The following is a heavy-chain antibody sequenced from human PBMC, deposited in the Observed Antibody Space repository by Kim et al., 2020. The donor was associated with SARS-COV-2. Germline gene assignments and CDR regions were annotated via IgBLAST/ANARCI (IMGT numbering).Heavy chain of an antibody. CDR2: SSTI. J-gene: IGHJ4*02. V-gene: IGHV3-48*02. D-gene: IGHD6-13*01. CDR3: AGSWYVGY. Sequence: SSTIYYADSVKGRFTISRDNAKNSLYLQMNSLRDEDTAVYYCAGSWYVGYWGQGTLVTVSS.